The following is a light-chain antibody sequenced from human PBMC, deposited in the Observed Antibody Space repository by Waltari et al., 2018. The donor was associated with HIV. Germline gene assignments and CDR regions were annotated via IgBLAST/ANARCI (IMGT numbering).Light chain of an antibody. CDR2: KAP. J-gene: IGLJ3*02. Sequence: SFEVTQPPSVSVSPGQTARITCSGDALAKQFTYWYQQRPGQAPLFLLKKAPARPSGIPDRFSGSFSGTTVTLIISGVQAEDEADYYCQSTDTRGTLWVFGGGTKLTVL. CDR3: QSTDTRGTLWV. CDR1: ALAKQF. V-gene: IGLV3-25*03.